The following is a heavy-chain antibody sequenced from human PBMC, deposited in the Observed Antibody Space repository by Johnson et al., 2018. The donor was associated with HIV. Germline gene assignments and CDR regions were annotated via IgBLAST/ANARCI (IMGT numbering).Heavy chain of an antibody. J-gene: IGHJ3*02. CDR1: GFTFDDYG. CDR3: ARDLRGYPIIDAFDI. Sequence: VQLVESGGGVVRPGGSLRLSCVASGFTFDDYGMSWVRQAPGKGLEWVAVIPNDGGNTYYGNSVKGTFTISRDNSKNPLYLQMNSLRAEDTAVYYCARDLRGYPIIDAFDIWGQGTMVTVSS. V-gene: IGHV3-20*04. D-gene: IGHD3-3*01. CDR2: IPNDGGNT.